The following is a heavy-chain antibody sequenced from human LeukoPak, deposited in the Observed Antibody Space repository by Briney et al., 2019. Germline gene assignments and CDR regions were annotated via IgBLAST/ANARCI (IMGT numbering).Heavy chain of an antibody. CDR2: ISSSSSTI. V-gene: IGHV3-48*04. CDR3: ARDRSSVIDY. J-gene: IGHJ4*02. CDR1: GFTFSSHS. Sequence: GGSLRLSCAASGFTFSSHSMNWVRQAPGKGLEWVSYISSSSSTIYYADSVKGRFTISRDNAKNSLYLQMNSLRAADTAVYYCARDRSSVIDYWGQGTLVTVSS. D-gene: IGHD6-13*01.